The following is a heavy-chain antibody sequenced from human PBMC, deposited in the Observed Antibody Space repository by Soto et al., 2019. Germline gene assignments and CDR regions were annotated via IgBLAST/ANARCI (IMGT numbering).Heavy chain of an antibody. CDR1: GYTFTGYY. J-gene: IGHJ4*02. Sequence: ASVKVSCKASGYTFTGYYMHWVRQAPGQGLEWMGWINPNSGGTNYAQKFQGRVTMTRDTSISTAYMELSRLRSDDTAVYYCARDRSRSGYSYDADYWGQGTLVTVSS. CDR2: INPNSGGT. CDR3: ARDRSRSGYSYDADY. D-gene: IGHD5-18*01. V-gene: IGHV1-2*02.